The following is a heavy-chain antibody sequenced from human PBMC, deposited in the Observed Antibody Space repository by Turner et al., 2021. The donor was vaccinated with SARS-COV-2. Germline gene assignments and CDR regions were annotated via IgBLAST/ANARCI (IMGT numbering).Heavy chain of an antibody. V-gene: IGHV3-9*01. J-gene: IGHJ4*02. CDR3: AKGLGIAVAGTGADY. CDR1: GFTFDDYA. Sequence: EVQLVESGGGLVQPGRSLILSCASSGFTFDDYAMHWVRQAPGKGLELVSGISWNSGSIGYADSVKGRFTISRDNAKSSLYLQMNSLSPEDTALYYCAKGLGIAVAGTGADYWGQGTLVTVSS. D-gene: IGHD6-19*01. CDR2: ISWNSGSI.